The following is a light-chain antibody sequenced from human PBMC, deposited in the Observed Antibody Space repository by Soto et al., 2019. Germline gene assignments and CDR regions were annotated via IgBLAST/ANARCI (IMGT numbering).Light chain of an antibody. Sequence: QSALTQPASVSGSPGQSIAISCTGTSSDVGGYNYVSWYQQHPGKAPKLMIYDVSNRPSGVSDRFSGSKSGNTASLTISGLQAEDEADYYCTSYTSSSILVFGGGTKETVL. J-gene: IGLJ2*01. CDR3: TSYTSSSILV. CDR2: DVS. V-gene: IGLV2-14*01. CDR1: SSDVGGYNY.